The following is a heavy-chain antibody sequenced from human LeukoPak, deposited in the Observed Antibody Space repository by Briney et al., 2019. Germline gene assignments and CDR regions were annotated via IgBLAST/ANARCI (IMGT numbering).Heavy chain of an antibody. Sequence: ASVKVSCKASGYTLTNYDINWVRQATGQGLEWMGYMNPNSGNTGCAQKFQGRVTITRNTSISTAYMELSSLRSEDTAVYYCARGGQQLARWGQGTLVTVSS. CDR2: MNPNSGNT. J-gene: IGHJ4*02. CDR1: GYTLTNYD. V-gene: IGHV1-8*03. CDR3: ARGGQQLAR. D-gene: IGHD6-13*01.